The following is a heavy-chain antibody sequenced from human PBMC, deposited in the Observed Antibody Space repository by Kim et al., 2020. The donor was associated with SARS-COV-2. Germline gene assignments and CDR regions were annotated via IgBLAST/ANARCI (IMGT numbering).Heavy chain of an antibody. J-gene: IGHJ3*02. CDR1: GFTFSSYA. CDR2: IYSGGSST. CDR3: ATPPIVVVVAATNDAFDI. D-gene: IGHD2-15*01. V-gene: IGHV3-23*03. Sequence: GGSLRLSCAASGFTFSSYAMSWVRQAPGKGLEWVSVIYSGGSSTYYADSVKGRFTISRDNSKNTLYLQMNSLRAEDTAVYYCATPPIVVVVAATNDAFDIWGQGTMVTVSS.